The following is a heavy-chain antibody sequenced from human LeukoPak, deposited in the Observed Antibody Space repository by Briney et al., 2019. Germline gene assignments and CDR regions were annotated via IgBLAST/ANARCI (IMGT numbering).Heavy chain of an antibody. CDR2: MYHSGSS. Sequence: SETLSLTCTVSGGSISSYYWGWIRQPPGKGLEWLGSMYHSGSSYYNPSLKSRVTISVDTSENQFSLRLSSVTAADTAVYYCAREVGTVATYYDYWGQGTLVTVSS. CDR1: GGSISSYY. CDR3: AREVGTVATYYDY. D-gene: IGHD5-12*01. V-gene: IGHV4-38-2*02. J-gene: IGHJ4*02.